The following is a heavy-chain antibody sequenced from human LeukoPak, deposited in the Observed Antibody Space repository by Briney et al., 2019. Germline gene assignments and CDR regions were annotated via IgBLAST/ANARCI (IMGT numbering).Heavy chain of an antibody. Sequence: GGSLRLSCAASGFTFSNYAMSWARQAPGKGLEWVSLISGSGGSTYHADSVKGRFTISRDNSKNTLYLQMISLRAEDAAVYYCARQDCSGGSCYIQRTNNWFDPWGQGTLVTVSS. V-gene: IGHV3-23*01. CDR1: GFTFSNYA. D-gene: IGHD2-15*01. CDR2: ISGSGGST. CDR3: ARQDCSGGSCYIQRTNNWFDP. J-gene: IGHJ5*02.